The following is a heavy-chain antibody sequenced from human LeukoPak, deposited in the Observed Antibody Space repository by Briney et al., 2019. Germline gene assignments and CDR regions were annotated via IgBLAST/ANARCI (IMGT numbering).Heavy chain of an antibody. D-gene: IGHD3-16*01. J-gene: IGHJ4*02. Sequence: GGSLRLSCAASGFTFDDYGMHWVRQAPGKGLEWVSVISGDGGSTNYADSVKGRFTISRDNSKNTLHLQMNSLRAEDTAVYYCARSYLWGQGTLVTVSS. V-gene: IGHV3-43*02. CDR3: ARSYL. CDR2: ISGDGGST. CDR1: GFTFDDYG.